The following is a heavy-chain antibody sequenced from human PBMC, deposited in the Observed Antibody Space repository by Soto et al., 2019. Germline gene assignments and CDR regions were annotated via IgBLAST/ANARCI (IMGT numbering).Heavy chain of an antibody. CDR3: ARGRGYRGITGTGGLDP. Sequence: QVQLVQSGAEVKKPGSSVKVSCKASGGTFSSYAISWVRQAPGQGLEWMGGIIPIFGTANYAQKFQGRVTITADESTSTAYMELCSLRSEDTAVYYCARGRGYRGITGTGGLDPCGQGTLVTVSS. J-gene: IGHJ5*02. V-gene: IGHV1-69*01. D-gene: IGHD1-7*01. CDR1: GGTFSSYA. CDR2: IIPIFGTA.